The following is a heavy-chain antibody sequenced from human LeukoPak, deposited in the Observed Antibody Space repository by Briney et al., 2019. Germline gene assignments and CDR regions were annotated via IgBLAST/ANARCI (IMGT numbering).Heavy chain of an antibody. CDR3: ARDSDAWLASFGDY. D-gene: IGHD6-19*01. V-gene: IGHV3-30*04. Sequence: PGGSLRLSCAASGFTFSSYAMHWVRQAPGKGLEWVAVISYDGSNKYYADSVKGRFTISRDNSKNTLYLQMNSLRAEDTAVYYCARDSDAWLASFGDYWGQGTLVTVSS. CDR2: ISYDGSNK. CDR1: GFTFSSYA. J-gene: IGHJ4*02.